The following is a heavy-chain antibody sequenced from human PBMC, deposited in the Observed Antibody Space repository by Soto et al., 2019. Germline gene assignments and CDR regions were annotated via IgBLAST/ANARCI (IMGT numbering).Heavy chain of an antibody. D-gene: IGHD2-15*01. CDR2: IIPILGIA. CDR1: GGTFSSYT. V-gene: IGHV1-69*02. CDR3: AGRYCRGGSCYKQNWFDP. Sequence: QVQLVQSGAEVKKPGSSVKVSCKASGGTFSSYTISWVRQAPGQGLEWMGRIIPILGIANYAQKFQGRVTITADKSTSTAYMELRSLRSEDTAVYYCAGRYCRGGSCYKQNWFDPWGQGTLVTVSS. J-gene: IGHJ5*02.